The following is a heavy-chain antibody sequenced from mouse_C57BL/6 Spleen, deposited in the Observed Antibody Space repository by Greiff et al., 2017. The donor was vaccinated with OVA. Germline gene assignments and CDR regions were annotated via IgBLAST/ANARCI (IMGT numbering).Heavy chain of an antibody. Sequence: EVMLVESGAELVRPGASVKLSCTASGFNIKDDYMHWVKQRPEQGLEWIGWIDPENGDTEYASKFQGKATITADTSSNTAYLQLSSLTSEDTAVYYCTTYGNHWYFDVWGTGTTVTVSS. D-gene: IGHD2-1*01. CDR1: GFNIKDDY. V-gene: IGHV14-4*01. CDR3: TTYGNHWYFDV. CDR2: IDPENGDT. J-gene: IGHJ1*03.